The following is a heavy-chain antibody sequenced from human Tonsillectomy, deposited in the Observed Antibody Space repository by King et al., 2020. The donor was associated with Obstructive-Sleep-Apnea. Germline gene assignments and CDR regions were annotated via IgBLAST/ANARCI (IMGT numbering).Heavy chain of an antibody. CDR3: GTGGPDAFDF. V-gene: IGHV3-48*04. J-gene: IGHJ3*01. CDR1: GITFSSYS. D-gene: IGHD3-16*01. Sequence: EVQLVESGGGLVQPGGSLRLSCVASGITFSSYSMNWVRQAPGKGLEWVSYIISSTSTIYYAYAVKGRFTISRHNAKNSLYMQMNSLGAGDTAVYYWGTGGPDAFDFWGRGTMVTVSS. CDR2: IISSTSTI.